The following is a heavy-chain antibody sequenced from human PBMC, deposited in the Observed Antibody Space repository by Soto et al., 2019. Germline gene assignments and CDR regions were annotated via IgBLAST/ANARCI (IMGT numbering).Heavy chain of an antibody. CDR1: GYSFTSYW. CDR2: IDPSDSYT. CDR3: ARPRSYGYVRHAFDI. D-gene: IGHD5-18*01. J-gene: IGHJ3*02. Sequence: PGESLKISCKGSGYSFTSYWISWVRQMPGKGLEWMGRIDPSDSYTNYSPSFQGHVTISADKSISTAYLQWSSLKASDTAMYYCARPRSYGYVRHAFDIWGQGTMVTVSS. V-gene: IGHV5-10-1*01.